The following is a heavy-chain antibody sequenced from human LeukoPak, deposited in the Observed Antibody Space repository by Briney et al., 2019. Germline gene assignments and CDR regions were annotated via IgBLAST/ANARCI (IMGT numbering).Heavy chain of an antibody. CDR1: GGSFSGYY. D-gene: IGHD3-10*01. CDR3: AKNRPPRIIRGVIIHPEPSAPDCFNY. J-gene: IGHJ4*02. Sequence: ETLSLTCAVYGGSFSGYYWNWIRQPPGKGLEWVSAISGTGSNTYYADSVKGRFTISRDNPKNTLYLQMNSLRADDTAVYYCAKNRPPRIIRGVIIHPEPSAPDCFNYWGQGTLVTVSS. CDR2: ISGTGSNT. V-gene: IGHV3-23*01.